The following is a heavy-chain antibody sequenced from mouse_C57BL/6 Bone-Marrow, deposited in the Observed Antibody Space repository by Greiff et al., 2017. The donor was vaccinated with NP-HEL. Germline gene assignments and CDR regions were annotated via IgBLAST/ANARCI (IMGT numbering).Heavy chain of an antibody. CDR3: ARGSYRAMDY. D-gene: IGHD2-14*01. V-gene: IGHV1-52*01. J-gene: IGHJ4*01. Sequence: VQLQQPGAELVRPGSSVKLSCKASGYTFTSYWMHWVKQRPIQGLEWIGNIDPSDSETHYNQKFKDKATLAVDKSSSTAYIQLSRLTSEDTAVYDCARGSYRAMDYWGQGTSVTVSS. CDR1: GYTFTSYW. CDR2: IDPSDSET.